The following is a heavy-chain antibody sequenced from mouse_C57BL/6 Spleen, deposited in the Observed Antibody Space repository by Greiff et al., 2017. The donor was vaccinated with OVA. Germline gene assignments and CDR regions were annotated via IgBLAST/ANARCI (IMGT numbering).Heavy chain of an antibody. CDR1: GYSITSGYD. D-gene: IGHD2-3*01. V-gene: IGHV3-1*01. J-gene: IGHJ1*03. Sequence: EVKLQESGPGMVKPSQSLSLTCTVTGYSITSGYDWHWIRHFPGNKLEWMGYIRYSGSTNYNPSIKSRISITHDTSKNHFFLKLNSVTTEDTATYYCARDYDSPHWYFDVWGTGTTVTVSS. CDR3: ARDYDSPHWYFDV. CDR2: IRYSGST.